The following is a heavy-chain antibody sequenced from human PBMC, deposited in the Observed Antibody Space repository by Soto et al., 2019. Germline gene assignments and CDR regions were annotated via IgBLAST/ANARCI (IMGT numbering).Heavy chain of an antibody. CDR1: GFTFINHA. CDR2: ISGGGDRT. CDR3: ARKVLGSTTRPDYWYFDL. D-gene: IGHD3-16*01. V-gene: IGHV3-23*01. Sequence: EVQLLESGGGLVQPGGSLRLSCVSSGFTFINHAMNWVRQAPGKGLEWVSGISGGGDRTFDADSVKGRFTISRDNSKNTVNLQMNSLRADDTAVYYCARKVLGSTTRPDYWYFDLWGRGTLVTVSS. J-gene: IGHJ2*01.